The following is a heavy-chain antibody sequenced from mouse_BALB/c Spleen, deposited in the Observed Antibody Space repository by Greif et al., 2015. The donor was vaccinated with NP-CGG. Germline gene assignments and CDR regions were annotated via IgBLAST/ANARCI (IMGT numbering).Heavy chain of an antibody. D-gene: IGHD2-1*01. CDR3: ARSGGNYPFAY. V-gene: IGHV1S29*02. Sequence: EVQLQQSGPELVKPGASVKISCKASGYTFTDYNMHWVKQSHGESLEWIGYIYPYNGGTGYNQKFKSKATLTVDNSSSTAYMELRSLTSEDSAVYYCARSGGNYPFAYWGQGTLVTVSA. J-gene: IGHJ3*01. CDR2: IYPYNGGT. CDR1: GYTFTDYN.